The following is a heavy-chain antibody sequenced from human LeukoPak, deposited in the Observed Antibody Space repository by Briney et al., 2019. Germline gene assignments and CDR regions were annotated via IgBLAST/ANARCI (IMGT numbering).Heavy chain of an antibody. Sequence: GGSLRLSCAASGFTFSSYGMSWVRQAPGKGLEWVSAISGSGGSTYYADSVKGRFTISRDNSKNTLYLQMNSLRAEDTAVYYCAMTSHYYGSGSSPVYYMDVWGKGATVTVSS. CDR3: AMTSHYYGSGSSPVYYMDV. V-gene: IGHV3-23*01. CDR2: ISGSGGST. J-gene: IGHJ6*03. D-gene: IGHD3-10*01. CDR1: GFTFSSYG.